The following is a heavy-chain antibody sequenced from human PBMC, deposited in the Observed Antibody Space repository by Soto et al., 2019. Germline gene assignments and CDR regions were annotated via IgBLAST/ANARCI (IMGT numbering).Heavy chain of an antibody. V-gene: IGHV4-4*02. CDR3: ASASRTPGTYGSGSYHPKRGYGMDV. J-gene: IGHJ6*02. CDR2: IYHSGST. Sequence: SETLSLTCAVSGGSISSSNWWSWVRQPPGKGLEWIGEIYHSGSTNYNPSLKSRVTISVDKSKNQFSLKLSSVTAADTAVYYCASASRTPGTYGSGSYHPKRGYGMDVWGQGTTVTVSS. CDR1: GGSISSSNW. D-gene: IGHD3-10*01.